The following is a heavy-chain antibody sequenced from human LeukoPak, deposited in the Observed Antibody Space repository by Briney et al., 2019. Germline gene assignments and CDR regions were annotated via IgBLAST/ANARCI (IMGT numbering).Heavy chain of an antibody. Sequence: PGGSLRLSCAASGFTFSSYAMSWVRQAPGKGLEWVSAISGSGGSTYYADSVKGRFTISRDNSKNTLYLQMNSLRAEDTAVYYCAKVRYCSGGSCYPSFDYWGQGTLVTVSS. CDR2: ISGSGGST. J-gene: IGHJ4*02. D-gene: IGHD2-15*01. CDR1: GFTFSSYA. V-gene: IGHV3-23*01. CDR3: AKVRYCSGGSCYPSFDY.